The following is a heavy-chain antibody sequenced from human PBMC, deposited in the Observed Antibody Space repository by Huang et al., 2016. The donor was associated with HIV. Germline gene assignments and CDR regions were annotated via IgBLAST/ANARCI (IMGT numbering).Heavy chain of an antibody. CDR3: VRDPRIQSWLNYFDY. CDR2: INSEGSRS. J-gene: IGHJ4*02. D-gene: IGHD3-22*01. Sequence: EVQLVESGGGLVQPGGSLRLSCAASGFTFSSYWMHWVRQAPGKGLVCVSRINSEGSRSGYADSVKGRFTISRDNAKNTLYLQMNSLRAEDTAVYYCVRDPRIQSWLNYFDYWGQGTLVSVSS. CDR1: GFTFSSYW. V-gene: IGHV3-74*01.